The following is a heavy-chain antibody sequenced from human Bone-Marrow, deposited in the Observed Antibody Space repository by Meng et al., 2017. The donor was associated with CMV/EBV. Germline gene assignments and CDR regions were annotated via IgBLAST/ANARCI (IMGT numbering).Heavy chain of an antibody. CDR1: GYTFTSYG. V-gene: IGHV1-69*04. D-gene: IGHD6-13*01. CDR2: IIPILGIA. J-gene: IGHJ6*02. Sequence: SVKVSCKASGYTFTSYGISWVRQAPGQGLEWMGRIIPILGIANYAQKFQGRVTITADKSTSTAYMELSSLRSEDTAVYYCASSGYSSSWYEVYYYGMDVWGQGTTVTVSS. CDR3: ASSGYSSSWYEVYYYGMDV.